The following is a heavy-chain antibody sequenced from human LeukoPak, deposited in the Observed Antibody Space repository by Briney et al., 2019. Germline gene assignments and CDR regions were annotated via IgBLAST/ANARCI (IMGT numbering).Heavy chain of an antibody. CDR2: IYYSGST. D-gene: IGHD4-17*01. Sequence: PSETLSLTCTVSGGSISSYYWSWIRQPPGKGLEWIGYIYYSGSTNYNPSLKSRVTISVDTSKNQFSLKLSSVTAADTAVYYCARDRGYGLGYWGQGTLVTVSS. V-gene: IGHV4-59*12. CDR1: GGSISSYY. CDR3: ARDRGYGLGY. J-gene: IGHJ4*02.